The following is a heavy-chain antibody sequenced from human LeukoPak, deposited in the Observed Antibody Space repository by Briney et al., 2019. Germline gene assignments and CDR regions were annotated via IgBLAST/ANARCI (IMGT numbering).Heavy chain of an antibody. Sequence: ASVKVSCKVSGYTLTELSMHWVRQAPGKGLEWMGGFDPEDGETIYAQKFQDRVTMTEDTFRDTAYMELSSLRSDDTAVYYCARAAGSGSYYDQYYYYYMDVWGKGTTVTISS. V-gene: IGHV1-24*01. CDR1: GYTLTELS. CDR3: ARAAGSGSYYDQYYYYYMDV. CDR2: FDPEDGET. D-gene: IGHD3-10*01. J-gene: IGHJ6*03.